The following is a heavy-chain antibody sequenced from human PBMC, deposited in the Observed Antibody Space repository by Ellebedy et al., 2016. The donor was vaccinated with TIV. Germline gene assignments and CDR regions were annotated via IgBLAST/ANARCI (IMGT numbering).Heavy chain of an antibody. CDR3: AGEAYGFCSGGSCYGGSSLDI. CDR2: ISSDGRSK. Sequence: PGGSLRLSCAASGFTFNTYGMHWVRQAPGKGLEWVAVISSDGRSKFYAYSVKGRFTISRDNSKNTLYLQMTSLRAEDTAVYYCAGEAYGFCSGGSCYGGSSLDIWGQGTLVTVSS. D-gene: IGHD2-15*01. CDR1: GFTFNTYG. J-gene: IGHJ3*02. V-gene: IGHV3-30*03.